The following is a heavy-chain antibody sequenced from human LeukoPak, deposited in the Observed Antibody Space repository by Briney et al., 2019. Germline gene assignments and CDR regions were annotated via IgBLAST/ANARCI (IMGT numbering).Heavy chain of an antibody. CDR1: GFTSSSYS. V-gene: IGHV3-30-3*01. CDR3: ARGGVRYYDSSGYYYSMTAHYFDY. J-gene: IGHJ4*02. D-gene: IGHD3-22*01. Sequence: GGSLRLSCAASGFTSSSYSMHWVRQTPGKGLEWVAIISYDGSNKYYADSVKGRFTISRDNSKSTLYLQMNSLRAEDTAVYYCARGGVRYYDSSGYYYSMTAHYFDYWGQGTLVTVSS. CDR2: ISYDGSNK.